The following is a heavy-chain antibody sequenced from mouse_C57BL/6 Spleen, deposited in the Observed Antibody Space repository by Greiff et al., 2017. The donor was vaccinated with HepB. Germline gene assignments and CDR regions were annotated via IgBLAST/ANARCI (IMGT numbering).Heavy chain of an antibody. Sequence: VQLKESGPGLVQPSQSLSITCTVSGFSLTSYGVHWVRQSPGKGLEWLGVIWSGGSTDYNAAFISRLSISKDNSKSQVFFKMNSLQADDTAIYYCARNEGYGYDWYFDVWGTGTTVTVSS. D-gene: IGHD2-2*01. CDR3: ARNEGYGYDWYFDV. CDR2: IWSGGST. J-gene: IGHJ1*03. V-gene: IGHV2-2*01. CDR1: GFSLTSYG.